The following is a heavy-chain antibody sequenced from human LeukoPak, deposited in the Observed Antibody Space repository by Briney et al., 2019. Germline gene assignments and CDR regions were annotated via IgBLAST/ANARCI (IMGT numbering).Heavy chain of an antibody. Sequence: GGSLRLSCAASGFTFSTYEMNWVRQAPGKGLEWISHISSSGSDVYYADSVKGRFTISRDNAKNSLYLQMNSLRAEDTAVYYCAREVGEFSIDYWGQGTLVTVSS. D-gene: IGHD3-10*01. CDR1: GFTFSTYE. V-gene: IGHV3-48*03. CDR3: AREVGEFSIDY. CDR2: ISSSGSDV. J-gene: IGHJ4*02.